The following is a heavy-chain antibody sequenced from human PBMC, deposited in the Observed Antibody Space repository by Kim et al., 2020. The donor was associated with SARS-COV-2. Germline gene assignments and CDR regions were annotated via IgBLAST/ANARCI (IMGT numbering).Heavy chain of an antibody. Sequence: GGSLRLSCAASGFTFSSYGMHWVRQAPGKGLEWVAVISYDGSNKYYADSVKGRFTISRDNSKNTLYLQMNSLRAEDTAVYYCAITMIVTFAFDIWGQGTMVTVSS. V-gene: IGHV3-30*03. D-gene: IGHD3-22*01. CDR3: AITMIVTFAFDI. J-gene: IGHJ3*02. CDR2: ISYDGSNK. CDR1: GFTFSSYG.